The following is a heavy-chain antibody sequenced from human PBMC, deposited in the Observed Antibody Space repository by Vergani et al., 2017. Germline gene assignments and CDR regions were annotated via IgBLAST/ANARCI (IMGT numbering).Heavy chain of an antibody. CDR2: IWYDGSNK. CDR1: GFTFSSYV. D-gene: IGHD1-26*01. Sequence: QVQLVESGGGVVQPGRSLRLSCAASGFTFSSYVMHWVRQPPGKGLEWVDVIWYDGSNKYYADSVKGGFTISRDKSKNTLYLQMNSLGAEDTAVYYCARGGAQCDDMDVWGQGTTVTVSS. J-gene: IGHJ6*02. CDR3: ARGGAQCDDMDV. V-gene: IGHV3-33*01.